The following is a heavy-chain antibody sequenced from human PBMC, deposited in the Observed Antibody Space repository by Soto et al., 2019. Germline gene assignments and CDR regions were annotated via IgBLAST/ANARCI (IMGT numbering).Heavy chain of an antibody. D-gene: IGHD3-22*01. J-gene: IGHJ4*02. Sequence: PSETLSLTCAVSGGSISSSNWWSWVRQPPGKGLEWIGEIYHSGSTNYNPSLQSRVTMSVDRSRNQFSLKLNSVTAADTAVYYWVRVRREYDNSGQGDYWGQGTRVSVAS. CDR3: VRVRREYDNSGQGDY. V-gene: IGHV4-4*02. CDR2: IYHSGST. CDR1: GGSISSSNW.